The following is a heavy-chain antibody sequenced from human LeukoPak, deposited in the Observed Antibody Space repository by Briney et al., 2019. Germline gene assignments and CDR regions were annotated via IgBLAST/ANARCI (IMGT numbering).Heavy chain of an antibody. D-gene: IGHD2-15*01. J-gene: IGHJ4*02. CDR1: GYTFTGYY. CDR3: ARGLVAAPFDY. CDR2: TNPDSGGT. V-gene: IGHV1-2*06. Sequence: ASVKLSCKASGYTFTGYYMHWARQAHGQGLEWMGRTNPDSGGTNYAQKFQGRVTMTRDTSSSTAYMELSRLRSDDTAVYYCARGLVAAPFDYWGQGTLVTVSS.